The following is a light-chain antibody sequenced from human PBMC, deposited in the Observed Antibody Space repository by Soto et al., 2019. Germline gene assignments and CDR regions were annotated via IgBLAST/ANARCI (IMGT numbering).Light chain of an antibody. CDR2: KAP. Sequence: DIQMTQSPSFLSASVGDRVTITCRASQAISNYVNWYQQKPGKAPKLLIYKAPTLKSGVPSRFSGSGSGTEFTLTISSLQPDDFATYYCQHYNSYSEAFGQGTKVDIK. CDR1: QAISNY. CDR3: QHYNSYSEA. J-gene: IGKJ1*01. V-gene: IGKV1-5*03.